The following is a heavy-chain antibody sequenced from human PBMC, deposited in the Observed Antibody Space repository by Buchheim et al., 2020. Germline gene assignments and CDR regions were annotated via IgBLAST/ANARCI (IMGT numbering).Heavy chain of an antibody. CDR3: AREVRLSSIFGVVSYYYYGMDV. V-gene: IGHV3-33*01. CDR2: IWYDGSNK. J-gene: IGHJ6*02. CDR1: GFTFSSYG. D-gene: IGHD3-3*01. Sequence: QVQLVESGGGVVQPGRSLRLSCAASGFTFSSYGVHWVRQAPGKGLEWVAVIWYDGSNKYYADSVKGRFTISRDNSKNTLYLQMNSLRAEDTAVYYCAREVRLSSIFGVVSYYYYGMDVWGQGTT.